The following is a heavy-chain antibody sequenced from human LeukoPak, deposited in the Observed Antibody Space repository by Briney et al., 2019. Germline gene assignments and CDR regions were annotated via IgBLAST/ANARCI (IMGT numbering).Heavy chain of an antibody. J-gene: IGHJ4*02. CDR3: ARVSRYGGKALDY. Sequence: ASVKVSCKASGGTFSSYAISWVRQAPGQRLEWMGWINAGNGNTKYSQKFQGRVTITRDTSASTAYMELSSLRSEDTAVYYCARVSRYGGKALDYWGQGTLVTVSS. V-gene: IGHV1-3*01. CDR1: GGTFSSYA. D-gene: IGHD4-23*01. CDR2: INAGNGNT.